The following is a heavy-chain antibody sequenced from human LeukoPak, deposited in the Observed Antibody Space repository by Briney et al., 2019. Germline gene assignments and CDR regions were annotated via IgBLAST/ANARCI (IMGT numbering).Heavy chain of an antibody. J-gene: IGHJ4*02. CDR2: IEQNGIQR. Sequence: GGSLRLSCAASGFSLSNYWMNWVRQSPGKRLEWGAYIEQNGIQRSYVDSVNGRFSISRDSAKNLLFLQMNSLTAEDTAIYYCARRPPPHSGISWLDYWGQGTLVTVSS. D-gene: IGHD6-13*01. CDR3: ARRPPPHSGISWLDY. CDR1: GFSLSNYW. V-gene: IGHV3-7*01.